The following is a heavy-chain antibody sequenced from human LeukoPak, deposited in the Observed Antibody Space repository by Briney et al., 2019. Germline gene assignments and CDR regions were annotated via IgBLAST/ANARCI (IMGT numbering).Heavy chain of an antibody. D-gene: IGHD3-10*01. CDR1: GFIVSSNY. CDR2: IYTGGST. V-gene: IGHV3-53*01. Sequence: GGSLRLSCAASGFIVSSNYMSWVRQAPGKGLEWVSVIYTGGSTYCADSVKGRFTISRDNSKSTLYLQMNSLRAEDTAVYYCAKGPKPGAITMVRGVRSYYYYMDVWGKGTTVTISS. CDR3: AKGPKPGAITMVRGVRSYYYYMDV. J-gene: IGHJ6*03.